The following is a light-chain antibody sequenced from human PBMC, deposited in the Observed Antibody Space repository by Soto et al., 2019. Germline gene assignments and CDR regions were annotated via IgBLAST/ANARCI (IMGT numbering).Light chain of an antibody. CDR3: QQYNNWPLIT. Sequence: EIVLTQSAATLSVSPGERATLSWRASQNIKNNLAWYQQKPGQGPRLLVFGTSSRATGIPARFSGSGSGTLFTLTITSLQSEDFAVYFCQQYNNWPLITFGQGTRLEIK. J-gene: IGKJ5*01. V-gene: IGKV3-15*01. CDR2: GTS. CDR1: QNIKNN.